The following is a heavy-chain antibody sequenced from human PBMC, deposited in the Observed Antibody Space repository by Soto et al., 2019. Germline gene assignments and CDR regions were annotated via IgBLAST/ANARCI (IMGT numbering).Heavy chain of an antibody. CDR1: GFTFISYA. J-gene: IGHJ4*02. D-gene: IGHD2-8*01. Sequence: PGWSLRLACASSGFTFISYAMSWVRQAPGKGLEWVSAISGSGGSTYYADSVKGRFTISRDNSKNTLYLQMNSLRAEDTAVYYCAKGLKSPDYWGQGTLVTVSS. V-gene: IGHV3-23*01. CDR2: ISGSGGST. CDR3: AKGLKSPDY.